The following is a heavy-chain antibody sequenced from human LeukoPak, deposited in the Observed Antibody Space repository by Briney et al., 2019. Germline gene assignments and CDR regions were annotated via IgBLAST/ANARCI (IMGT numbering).Heavy chain of an antibody. CDR2: ISYDGSNK. CDR3: ASDSSGYFDAFDI. J-gene: IGHJ3*02. D-gene: IGHD3-22*01. V-gene: IGHV3-30*03. CDR1: GFTFSSYG. Sequence: PGRSLRLSCAASGFTFSSYGMRWVRQAPGKGLEWVAVISYDGSNKYYADSVKGRFTISRDNSKNTLYLQMNSLRAEDTAVYYCASDSSGYFDAFDIWGQGTMVTVSS.